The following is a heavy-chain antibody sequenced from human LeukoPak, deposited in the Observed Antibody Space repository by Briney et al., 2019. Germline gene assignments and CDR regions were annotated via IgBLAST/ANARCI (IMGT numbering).Heavy chain of an antibody. CDR1: GGTFSSYA. CDR3: AKGDRAAAGGSHFDY. D-gene: IGHD6-13*01. V-gene: IGHV1-69*05. J-gene: IGHJ4*02. Sequence: GASVKVSCKASGGTFSSYAISWVRQAPGQGLEWMGGIIPIFGTANYAQKFQGRVTITTDESTSTAYMELSSLRSEDTAVYYCAKGDRAAAGGSHFDYWGQGTLVTVSS. CDR2: IIPIFGTA.